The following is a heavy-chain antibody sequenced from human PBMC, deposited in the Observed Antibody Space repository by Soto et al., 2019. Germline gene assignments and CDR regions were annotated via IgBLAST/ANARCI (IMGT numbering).Heavy chain of an antibody. CDR3: ARAILMTTVNSFPDNWFDP. CDR1: GFTFSSYS. J-gene: IGHJ5*02. CDR2: ISSSSSTI. Sequence: EVQLVESGGGLVQPGGSLRLSCAASGFTFSSYSMNWVRQAPGKGLEWVSYISSSSSTIYYGDSVKGRFTISRDNAKNSLYLQMNSLRDEDTAVYYCARAILMTTVNSFPDNWFDPWGQGTLVTVSS. V-gene: IGHV3-48*02. D-gene: IGHD4-17*01.